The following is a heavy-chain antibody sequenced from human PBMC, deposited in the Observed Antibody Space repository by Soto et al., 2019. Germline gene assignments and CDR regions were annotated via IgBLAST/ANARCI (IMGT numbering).Heavy chain of an antibody. J-gene: IGHJ3*02. CDR2: ISSSSSYI. V-gene: IGHV3-21*01. D-gene: IGHD3-22*01. CDR1: GFTFSSYS. Sequence: EVQLVESGGGLVKPGGSLRLSCAASGFTFSSYSMNWVRQAPGKGLEWVSSISSSSSYIYYADSVKGRFTISRDNAKNSLYLQMNSLRADDTAVYYCASSVSLQIQYYYDSSDYAFDIWGQGTMVTVSS. CDR3: ASSVSLQIQYYYDSSDYAFDI.